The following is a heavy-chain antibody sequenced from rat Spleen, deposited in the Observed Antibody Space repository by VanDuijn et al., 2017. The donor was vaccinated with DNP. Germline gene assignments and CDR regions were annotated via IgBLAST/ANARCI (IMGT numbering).Heavy chain of an antibody. CDR2: VNKASSRI. CDR1: GFIFNDFW. J-gene: IGHJ2*01. V-gene: IGHV4-2*01. Sequence: EVKLVESGGGLVQPGRSLKLSCAASGFIFNDFWMGWVRQAPGKGLEWIGEVNKASSRINYSPSLKEKFTISRDNAQNTLFLQMSKLGSEDTAIYYCARGPNYGGDSDYFDYWGQGVMVTVSS. CDR3: ARGPNYGGDSDYFDY. D-gene: IGHD1-11*01.